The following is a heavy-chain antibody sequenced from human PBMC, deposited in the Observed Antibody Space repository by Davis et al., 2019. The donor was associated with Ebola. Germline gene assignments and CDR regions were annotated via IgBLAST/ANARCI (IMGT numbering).Heavy chain of an antibody. CDR2: IIPILGIA. CDR3: ARVTTVDYLV. D-gene: IGHD4-11*01. J-gene: IGHJ2*01. V-gene: IGHV1-69*04. CDR1: GYTFTSYG. Sequence: AASVKVSCKASGYTFTSYGISWVRQAPGQGLEWMGRIIPILGIANYAQKFQGRVTITADKSTSTAYMELSSLRSEDTAVYYCARVTTVDYLVWGRGTLVTVSS.